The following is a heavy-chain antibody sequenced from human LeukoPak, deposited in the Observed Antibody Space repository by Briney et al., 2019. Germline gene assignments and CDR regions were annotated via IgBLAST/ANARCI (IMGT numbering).Heavy chain of an antibody. CDR3: ARGAGPKAFDV. V-gene: IGHV1-2*02. Sequence: EASVKVSCKASGYTFTGNHLHWVRQPPGQGLEWMGWINPNNGGTSFAQNFQGRVTLTRDTCISTAYMELSTLRSDDTAVYYCARGAGPKAFDVWGQGTMVTVST. J-gene: IGHJ3*01. CDR1: GYTFTGNH. CDR2: INPNNGGT.